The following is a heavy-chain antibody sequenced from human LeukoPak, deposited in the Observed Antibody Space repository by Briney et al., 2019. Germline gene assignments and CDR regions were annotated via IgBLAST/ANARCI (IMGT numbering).Heavy chain of an antibody. CDR2: IRHDGSIK. V-gene: IGHV3-30*02. Sequence: GGSLRLSCAASGFTFSTYAMHWVRQAPGQGLDWVAFIRHDGSIKYYADSVKGRFTISRDNSKNTLYLQMNSLRTEDTAVYYCARGDCSGDCYHPLYYWGQGSLVTVSS. CDR1: GFTFSTYA. CDR3: ARGDCSGDCYHPLYY. J-gene: IGHJ4*02. D-gene: IGHD2-21*02.